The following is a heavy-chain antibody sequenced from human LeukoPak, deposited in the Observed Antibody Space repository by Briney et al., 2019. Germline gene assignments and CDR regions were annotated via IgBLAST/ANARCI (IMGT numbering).Heavy chain of an antibody. CDR2: ISGSGSTI. CDR1: GFTFSSYE. D-gene: IGHD6-19*01. CDR3: ATLWYPVAGTTQPLL. J-gene: IGHJ4*02. Sequence: GGSLRLSCAASGFTFSSYEMNWVRQAPGKGLEWVSYISGSGSTIYYGDSLKGRFTISRDNANNSLYLQMNSLRVEDTAVYYCATLWYPVAGTTQPLLWGQGTLVTVSS. V-gene: IGHV3-48*03.